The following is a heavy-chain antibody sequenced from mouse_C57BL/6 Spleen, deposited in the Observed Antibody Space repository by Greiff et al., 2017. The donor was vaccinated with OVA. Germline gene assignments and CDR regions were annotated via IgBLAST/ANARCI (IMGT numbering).Heavy chain of an antibody. V-gene: IGHV5-17*01. Sequence: EVMLVESGGGLVKPGGSLKLSCAASGFTFSDYGMHWVRQAPEKGLEWVAYISSGSSTIYYADTVKGRFTISRDNAKNTLFLQMTSLRSEDTAMYYCAKTYGNYVDAMDYRGQGTSVTVSS. CDR2: ISSGSSTI. J-gene: IGHJ4*01. CDR3: AKTYGNYVDAMDY. D-gene: IGHD2-1*01. CDR1: GFTFSDYG.